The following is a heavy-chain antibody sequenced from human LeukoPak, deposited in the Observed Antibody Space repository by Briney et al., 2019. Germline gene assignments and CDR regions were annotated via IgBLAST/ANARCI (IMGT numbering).Heavy chain of an antibody. J-gene: IGHJ3*02. V-gene: IGHV1-24*01. D-gene: IGHD1-26*01. Sequence: SVKVSCKVSGYTLIELPIHWVRQAPCKGLDWLVGFNPRDSETIYAQKFQGRLTVTEDTTTETAFMQMRSLRSDDTAVYYCATEGPTGADLDIWGQGTVATVSS. CDR2: FNPRDSET. CDR3: ATEGPTGADLDI. CDR1: GYTLIELP.